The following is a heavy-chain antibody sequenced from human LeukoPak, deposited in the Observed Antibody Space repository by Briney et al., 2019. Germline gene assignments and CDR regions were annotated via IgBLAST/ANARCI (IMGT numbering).Heavy chain of an antibody. CDR1: GYTFTSYG. J-gene: IGHJ3*02. Sequence: SVKVSCKASGYTFTSYGISWVRQAPGQGLEWMGRIIPILGIANYAQNFQGRVTITADKSTNTSYMQMSSLRSEDTAVYYCARTEGGGAFDIWGQGTMVSVSS. CDR2: IIPILGIA. D-gene: IGHD2-15*01. V-gene: IGHV1-69*04. CDR3: ARTEGGGAFDI.